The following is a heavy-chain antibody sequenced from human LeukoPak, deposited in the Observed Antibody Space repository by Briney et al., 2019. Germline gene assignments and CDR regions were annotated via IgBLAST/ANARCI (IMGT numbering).Heavy chain of an antibody. CDR1: GYTFTSHA. J-gene: IGHJ6*04. Sequence: GASVKVSCKGSGYTFTSHAIHWVRQAPGQRLEWMGWINAGNGNTKYSQKFQDRVTITRDTSASTAYMELISLISEDTAMYYCARDVPWRYGSGNFYGMDVWGEGTTVTVSS. CDR2: INAGNGNT. V-gene: IGHV1-3*01. D-gene: IGHD3-10*01. CDR3: ARDVPWRYGSGNFYGMDV.